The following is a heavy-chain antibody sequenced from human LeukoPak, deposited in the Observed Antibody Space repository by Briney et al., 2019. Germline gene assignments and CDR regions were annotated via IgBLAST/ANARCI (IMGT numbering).Heavy chain of an antibody. V-gene: IGHV3-64D*06. Sequence: GGPLRLSCSASGFSFSSYAMQWVRQAPGKGLEYVSGISSYGGDTYYADSVKGRFTISRDNSKNTLYLQMSGLRAEDTAVYYCVKDQLTTVTSPFDYWGQGALVTVSS. CDR3: VKDQLTTVTSPFDY. CDR1: GFSFSSYA. J-gene: IGHJ4*02. D-gene: IGHD4-17*01. CDR2: ISSYGGDT.